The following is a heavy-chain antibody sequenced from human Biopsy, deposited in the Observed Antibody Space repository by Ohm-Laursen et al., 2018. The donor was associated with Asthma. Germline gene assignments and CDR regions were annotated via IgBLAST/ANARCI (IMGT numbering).Heavy chain of an antibody. V-gene: IGHV3-30*03. CDR3: ASQSSGPDFWSGYYYFDY. CDR2: LSSSFSPH. D-gene: IGHD3-3*01. CDR1: FFLFLSFF. J-gene: IGHJ4*02. Sequence: SLILSCAASFFLFLSFFIPFFLPSPFPSLYLFSFLSSSFSPHYYSYSVKCRFTISRDNSKNTLYLQMNSLRAEDTAVYYCASQSSGPDFWSGYYYFDYWGQGTLVTVSS.